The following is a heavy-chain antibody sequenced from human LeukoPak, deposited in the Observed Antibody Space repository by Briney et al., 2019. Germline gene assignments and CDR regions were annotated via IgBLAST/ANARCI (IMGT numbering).Heavy chain of an antibody. CDR3: ASTVGYCSSILCYTIDS. CDR1: SVSISSGSYY. D-gene: IGHD2-2*02. V-gene: IGHV4-61*02. CDR2: IHTSGST. J-gene: IGHJ4*02. Sequence: SETLSLTCTVSSVSISSGSYYWSWIRQPAGKGLEWIGRIHTSGSTNYNPSLKSRVTISVDTSKNQFSLKLSSVTAADTAMYYCASTVGYCSSILCYTIDSWGQGTPVTVSS.